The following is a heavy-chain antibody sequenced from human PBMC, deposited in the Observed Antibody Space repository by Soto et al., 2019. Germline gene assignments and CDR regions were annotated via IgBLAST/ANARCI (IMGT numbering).Heavy chain of an antibody. D-gene: IGHD3-10*01. V-gene: IGHV3-33*03. Sequence: GGSLRLSCAASGFTFSTYGMHWVRQAPGKGLEWVAIIWSDGTNKYYADSVKGRFTISRDNSKNTLYLQMNSLRAEDTAVYYWASSYGSGSYYGPFDYWGQGTLVTVSS. J-gene: IGHJ4*02. CDR2: IWSDGTNK. CDR1: GFTFSTYG. CDR3: ASSYGSGSYYGPFDY.